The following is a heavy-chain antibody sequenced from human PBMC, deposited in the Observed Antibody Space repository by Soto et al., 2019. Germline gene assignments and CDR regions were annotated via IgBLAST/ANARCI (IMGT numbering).Heavy chain of an antibody. Sequence: GGSLRLSCAASGFTFSTYVISWVRQAPGKGLEWVSGISGSGGSTYYAEFVQGRFTISRDNSKNTLYLQMNSLRAEDTAVYYCAKWGYSYGFDCWGQGTLVTVSS. V-gene: IGHV3-23*01. CDR2: ISGSGGST. J-gene: IGHJ4*02. CDR1: GFTFSTYV. D-gene: IGHD5-18*01. CDR3: AKWGYSYGFDC.